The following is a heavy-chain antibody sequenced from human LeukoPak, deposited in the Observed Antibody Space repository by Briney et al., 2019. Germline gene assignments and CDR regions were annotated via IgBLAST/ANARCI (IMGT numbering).Heavy chain of an antibody. D-gene: IGHD1-26*01. V-gene: IGHV3-30*02. CDR1: GFTFSSYG. J-gene: IGHJ3*02. CDR2: IRYDGSNK. Sequence: GGSLRLSCAASGFTFSSYGMHWVRQAPGKGLDWVAFIRYDGSNKYYTDSVKGRFTISRDNSKNTLYLQMNSLRAEDTAVYYCAKSRGSYGYDAFDIWGQGTMVTVSS. CDR3: AKSRGSYGYDAFDI.